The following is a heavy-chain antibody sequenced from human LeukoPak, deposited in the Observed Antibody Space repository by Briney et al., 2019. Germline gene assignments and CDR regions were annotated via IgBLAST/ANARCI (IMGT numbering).Heavy chain of an antibody. J-gene: IGHJ6*03. D-gene: IGHD2-8*01. Sequence: SETLSLTCTVSGYSISSGYYWGWIRQPPGKGLEWIGSIYHSGSTYYNPSLKSRVTISVGTSKNQFSLKLSSVTAADTAVYYCARDKSDSRTYYYYYMDVWGKGTTVTVSS. V-gene: IGHV4-38-2*02. CDR2: IYHSGST. CDR1: GYSISSGYY. CDR3: ARDKSDSRTYYYYYMDV.